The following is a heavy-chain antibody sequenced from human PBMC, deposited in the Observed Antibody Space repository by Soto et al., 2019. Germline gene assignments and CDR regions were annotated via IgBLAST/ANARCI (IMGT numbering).Heavy chain of an antibody. CDR3: ARAYGGNPALFDP. J-gene: IGHJ5*02. V-gene: IGHV3-53*01. D-gene: IGHD4-17*01. CDR1: GFTVSSDY. CDR2: IYTGGST. Sequence: EVQLVESGGGLIQPGGSLRLSCAASGFTVSSDYMSWVRQAPGKGLEWVSVIYTGGSTYYADSVKGRFTFSRDNSKNTGYLQRNSLRAEDTAVYYCARAYGGNPALFDPWGQGTLVTVSS.